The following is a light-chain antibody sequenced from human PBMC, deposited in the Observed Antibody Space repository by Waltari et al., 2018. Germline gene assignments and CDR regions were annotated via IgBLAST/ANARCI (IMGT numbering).Light chain of an antibody. CDR2: KAS. CDR3: QQYNSYSLLT. V-gene: IGKV1-5*03. J-gene: IGKJ4*01. CDR1: QSISNW. Sequence: DIQMTQSPSTLSASAGDRVTITRRASQSISNWLAWYQQKPGKAPKLLIYKASTLESGVPSRFSGSGSGTEFTLTISSLQPDDFATYYCQQYNSYSLLTFGGGTKVEIK.